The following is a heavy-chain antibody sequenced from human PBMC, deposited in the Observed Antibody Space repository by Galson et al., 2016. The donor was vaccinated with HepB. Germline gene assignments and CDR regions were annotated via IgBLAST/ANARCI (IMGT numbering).Heavy chain of an antibody. D-gene: IGHD2-15*01. V-gene: IGHV4-39*07. CDR2: LYYTGST. CDR3: AREGDIGVVRGSRPNDAFEI. J-gene: IGHJ3*02. Sequence: SETLSLTCTVSGGSIRSGSYYWGWVRQPPGKGLEWIGSLYYTGSTYHIPSLKSRVTISVDTSKNQFSLKLSSVTAADTAVYYCAREGDIGVVRGSRPNDAFEIWGQGTRVTVSS. CDR1: GGSIRSGSYY.